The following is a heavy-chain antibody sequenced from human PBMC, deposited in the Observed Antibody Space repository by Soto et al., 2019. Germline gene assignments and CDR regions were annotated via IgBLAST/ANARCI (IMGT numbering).Heavy chain of an antibody. CDR1: GFTFSSYA. Sequence: EVQLLESGGGLVQPGGSLRLSCAASGFTFSSYAMSWVRQAPGKGLEWVSAISGSGGSTYYADSVKGRFTISSDNAKNTLYLQMNSLRAEDTAVYYCAPHQRGIVVVVAPTLDYWGQGTLVTVSS. V-gene: IGHV3-23*01. D-gene: IGHD2-15*01. J-gene: IGHJ4*02. CDR2: ISGSGGST. CDR3: APHQRGIVVVVAPTLDY.